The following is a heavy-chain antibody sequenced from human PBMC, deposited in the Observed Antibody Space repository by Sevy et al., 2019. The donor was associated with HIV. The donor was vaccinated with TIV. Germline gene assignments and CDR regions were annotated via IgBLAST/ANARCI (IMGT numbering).Heavy chain of an antibody. CDR3: ARGRPFDAFDV. Sequence: GGSLRLSCAASGFSFDDYTMHWVRQVPGKGLEWVSLINWDGGSIYYSDSVKGRFTISRDNGKKSLYLQMNSLRTEDTALCYCARGRPFDAFDVWGQGTMVTVSS. J-gene: IGHJ3*01. CDR1: GFSFDDYT. CDR2: INWDGGSI. V-gene: IGHV3-43*01.